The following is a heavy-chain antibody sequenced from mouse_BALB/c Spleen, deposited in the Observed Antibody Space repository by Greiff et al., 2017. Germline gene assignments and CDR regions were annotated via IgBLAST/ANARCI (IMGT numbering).Heavy chain of an antibody. D-gene: IGHD2-4*01. CDR1: GFTFSSFG. J-gene: IGHJ3*01. Sequence: EVKLMESGGGLVQPGGSRKLSCAASGFTFSSFGMHWVRQAPEKGLEWVAYISSGSSTIYYADTVKGRFTISRDNPKNTLFLQMTSLRSEDTAMYYCARSGYDYDNAYWGQGTLVTVSA. CDR3: ARSGYDYDNAY. V-gene: IGHV5-17*02. CDR2: ISSGSSTI.